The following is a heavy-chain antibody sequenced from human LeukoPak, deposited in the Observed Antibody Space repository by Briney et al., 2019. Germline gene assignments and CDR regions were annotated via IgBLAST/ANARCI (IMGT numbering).Heavy chain of an antibody. Sequence: GGSLRLSCAASGFTFSSYSMNWVRQAPGKGLEWVSYIISSSSTIYYADSVKGRFTISRDSAKNSLYLQMNSLRAEDTAVYYCARGYCSSTSCSWYFDLWGRGTLVTVSS. CDR2: IISSSSTI. CDR1: GFTFSSYS. D-gene: IGHD2-2*01. J-gene: IGHJ2*01. CDR3: ARGYCSSTSCSWYFDL. V-gene: IGHV3-48*04.